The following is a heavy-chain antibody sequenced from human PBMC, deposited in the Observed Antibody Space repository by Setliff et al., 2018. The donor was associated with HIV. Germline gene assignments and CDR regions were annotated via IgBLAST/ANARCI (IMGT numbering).Heavy chain of an antibody. V-gene: IGHV3-7*03. J-gene: IGHJ6*03. D-gene: IGHD6-6*01. CDR2: IKQDGSEK. Sequence: GGSLRLSCAASGFTLSGYWLSWVRQAPGKGLEWVASIKQDGSEKYYVDSLKGRFAISRDNAKNSLYLQMNSLRAEDTAVYYCAKQYSMYYYYMDVWGKGTTVTVSS. CDR1: GFTLSGYW. CDR3: AKQYSMYYYYMDV.